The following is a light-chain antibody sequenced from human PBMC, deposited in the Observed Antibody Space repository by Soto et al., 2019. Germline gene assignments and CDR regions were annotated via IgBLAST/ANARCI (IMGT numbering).Light chain of an antibody. CDR1: QDISIY. CDR2: GAS. J-gene: IGKJ3*01. Sequence: DIQMTQSPASLSASVGDRVSITCRASQDISIYLAWYQQKPGEVPTLLIYGASTLHSGVPSRFSGSGSGTEFTLTISSLQPDDVATFYCQKYDDVPFSFGPGTKVDIK. CDR3: QKYDDVPFS. V-gene: IGKV1-27*01.